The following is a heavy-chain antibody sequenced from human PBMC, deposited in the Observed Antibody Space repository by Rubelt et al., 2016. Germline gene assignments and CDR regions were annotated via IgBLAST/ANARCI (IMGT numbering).Heavy chain of an antibody. CDR2: IWYDGSNK. CDR3: TRNWYGDY. Sequence: SYGMHWVRQAPGKGLEWVAVIWYDGSNKYYADSVKGRFTISRDNSKNTLYLQVNSLRAEDTAVYYCTRNWYGDYWGQGTLVTVSS. V-gene: IGHV3-33*01. CDR1: SYG. D-gene: IGHD6-13*01. J-gene: IGHJ4*02.